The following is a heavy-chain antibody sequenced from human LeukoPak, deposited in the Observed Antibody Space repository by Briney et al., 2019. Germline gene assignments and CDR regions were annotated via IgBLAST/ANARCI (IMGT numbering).Heavy chain of an antibody. Sequence: PGGSLRLSCAAAGFDFSSNWMSWVRQAPGKGLEWVANIKEDGSEKYYVDSVKGRFTISRDNAKNSLFLQMNSLRAEDTAVYYCAREDYDSSGGDYWGQGNLVTVSS. J-gene: IGHJ4*02. V-gene: IGHV3-7*01. CDR2: IKEDGSEK. D-gene: IGHD3-22*01. CDR1: GFDFSSNW. CDR3: AREDYDSSGGDY.